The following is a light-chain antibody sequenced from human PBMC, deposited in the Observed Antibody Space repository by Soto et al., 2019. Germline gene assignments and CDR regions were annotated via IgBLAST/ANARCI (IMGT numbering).Light chain of an antibody. V-gene: IGLV3-21*02. J-gene: IGLJ1*01. CDR2: DDS. CDR3: QVWDSSSDHPYV. CDR1: NIGSKS. Sequence: SSELTQPPSVSVAPGQTARITCGGTNIGSKSVHWYQQKPGQAPVLVVYDDSDRPSGIPERFSGYNSGNTATLTISRVEAGDEADYYCQVWDSSSDHPYVFGTGTKLTVL.